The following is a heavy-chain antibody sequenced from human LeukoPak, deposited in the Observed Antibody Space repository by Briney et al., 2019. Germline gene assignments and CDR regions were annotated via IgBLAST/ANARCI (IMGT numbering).Heavy chain of an antibody. CDR2: IRSDGSDT. Sequence: GGSLRLSWAASGFTFSRYWMNWVRQTPGKGLVWVSRIRSDGSDTTYADSVKGRFTISRDNSKNALFLQMNSLGAEDTAVYYCARGTGYFVFDCWGQGTLVTVSS. CDR3: ARGTGYFVFDC. D-gene: IGHD3/OR15-3a*01. V-gene: IGHV3-74*01. J-gene: IGHJ4*02. CDR1: GFTFSRYW.